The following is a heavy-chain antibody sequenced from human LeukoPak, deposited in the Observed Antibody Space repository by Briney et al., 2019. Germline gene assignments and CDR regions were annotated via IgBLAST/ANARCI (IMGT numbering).Heavy chain of an antibody. J-gene: IGHJ3*02. CDR3: ATAPPYDFWSGDAFDI. CDR1: GYTLTELS. Sequence: ASVKVSCKVSGYTLTELSMHWVRQAPGKGLEWMGGFDPEDGETIYAQKFQGRVTMTEDTSTDTAYMELSSLRSEDTAVYYCATAPPYDFWSGDAFDIWGQGTMVTVSS. V-gene: IGHV1-24*01. D-gene: IGHD3-3*01. CDR2: FDPEDGET.